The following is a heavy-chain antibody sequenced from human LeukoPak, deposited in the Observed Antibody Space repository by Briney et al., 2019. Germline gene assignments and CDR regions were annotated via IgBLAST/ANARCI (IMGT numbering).Heavy chain of an antibody. CDR2: ISWNSGRI. CDR1: GFTFDKYS. V-gene: IGHV3-9*01. J-gene: IGHJ4*02. D-gene: IGHD5-12*01. CDR3: AKDISIVATLGYFDY. Sequence: EAGGSLRLSCAASGFTFDKYSMHWVRQAPGKGLEWVSGISWNSGRIIYADSVKGRFTISRDNAKNSLYLQMNSLRAEDTALYYCAKDISIVATLGYFDYWGQGTLVTVSS.